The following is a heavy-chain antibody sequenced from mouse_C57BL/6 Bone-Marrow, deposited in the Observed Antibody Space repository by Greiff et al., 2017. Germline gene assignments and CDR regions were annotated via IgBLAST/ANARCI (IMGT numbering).Heavy chain of an antibody. CDR3: ARDDVYNYGSSWAY. Sequence: QVQLQQPGAELVKPGASVKLSCKASGYTFTSYWMHWVKQRPGQGLEWIGMIHPNSGSTNYNEKFKSKATLTVDKTSSTAYMQLSSLTSEDSAVDYCARDDVYNYGSSWAYWGQGTLVTVSA. CDR2: IHPNSGST. V-gene: IGHV1-64*01. CDR1: GYTFTSYW. D-gene: IGHD1-1*01. J-gene: IGHJ3*01.